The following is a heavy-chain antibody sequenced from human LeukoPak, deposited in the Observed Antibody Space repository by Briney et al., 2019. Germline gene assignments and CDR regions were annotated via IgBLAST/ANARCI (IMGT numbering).Heavy chain of an antibody. CDR3: ARGRGSGWYVHFDY. CDR1: GGSFSGYY. Sequence: KPSETLSLTCAVYGGSFSGYYWSWIRQPPGKGLEWIGEINHSGSTNYNPSLKSRVTISVDTSKNQFSLKLSSVTAADTAVYYCARGRGSGWYVHFDYWGQGTLVTVSS. CDR2: INHSGST. V-gene: IGHV4-34*01. D-gene: IGHD6-19*01. J-gene: IGHJ4*02.